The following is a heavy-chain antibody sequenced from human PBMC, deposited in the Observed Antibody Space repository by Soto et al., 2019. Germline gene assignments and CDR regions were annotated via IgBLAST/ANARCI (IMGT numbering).Heavy chain of an antibody. Sequence: PGGSLRLSCAASGFTFSSYGMHWVRQAPGKGLEWVAVISYDGSNKYYADSVKGRFTISRDNSKNTLYLQMNSLRAEDTAVYYCAKDISRPALAHDYWGRGT. J-gene: IGHJ4*01. CDR2: ISYDGSNK. CDR3: AKDISRPALAHDY. V-gene: IGHV3-30*18. CDR1: GFTFSSYG.